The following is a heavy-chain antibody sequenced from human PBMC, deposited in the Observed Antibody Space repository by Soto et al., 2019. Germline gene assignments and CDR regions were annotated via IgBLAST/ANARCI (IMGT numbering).Heavy chain of an antibody. V-gene: IGHV5-51*01. D-gene: IGHD5-12*01. CDR3: ARVRVWLHFDS. Sequence: PGESLKISCKASGYSFTAYGIGWVRQMPGKGLEWMGILYPGGSNIRYSPSFRSQVTISADKSLSTAYLQWSSLKASDTAIYFCARVRVWLHFDSWGQGTLVTVSS. CDR2: LYPGGSNI. CDR1: GYSFTAYG. J-gene: IGHJ4*02.